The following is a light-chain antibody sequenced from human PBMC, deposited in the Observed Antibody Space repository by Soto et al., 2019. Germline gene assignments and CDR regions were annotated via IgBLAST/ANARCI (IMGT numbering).Light chain of an antibody. CDR3: QQYRSSSST. Sequence: EIVLTQSPGTLSLSPGERVTLSCRASQTVGSSFLAWYQQKPDQAPRLLIYGASSRATGIPDRFRGSGSGTDFTLTISRLEPEDFAVYYCQQYRSSSSTFGQGTKLEIK. CDR2: GAS. J-gene: IGKJ2*01. CDR1: QTVGSSF. V-gene: IGKV3-20*01.